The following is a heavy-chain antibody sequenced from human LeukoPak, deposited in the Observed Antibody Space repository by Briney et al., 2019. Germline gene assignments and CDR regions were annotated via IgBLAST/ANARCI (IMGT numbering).Heavy chain of an antibody. Sequence: SVKVSCKASGGTFSSYAISWVRQAPGQGLEWMGGIIPIFGTANYAQKFQGRVTITADESTSTAYMELSSLRSEDTAVYYCARGGPEWELRMTNWFDPWGQGTLVTVSS. CDR2: IIPIFGTA. V-gene: IGHV1-69*01. J-gene: IGHJ5*02. CDR3: ARGGPEWELRMTNWFDP. CDR1: GGTFSSYA. D-gene: IGHD1-26*01.